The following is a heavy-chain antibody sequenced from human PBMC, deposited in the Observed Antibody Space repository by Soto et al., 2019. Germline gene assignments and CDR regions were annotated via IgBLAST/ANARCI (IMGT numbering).Heavy chain of an antibody. CDR3: ASVSGSYYYGMDV. J-gene: IGHJ6*02. CDR1: GGSISSSNW. V-gene: IGHV4-4*02. CDR2: IYHSGST. Sequence: QVQLQESGPGLVKPSGTLSLTCAVSGGSISSSNWWSWVRQPPGKGLEWIGEIYHSGSTNYNPSLKSRVTISVDKSKNQFYLTLSSVAAADTAVYYCASVSGSYYYGMDVWGQGTTVTVSS. D-gene: IGHD1-26*01.